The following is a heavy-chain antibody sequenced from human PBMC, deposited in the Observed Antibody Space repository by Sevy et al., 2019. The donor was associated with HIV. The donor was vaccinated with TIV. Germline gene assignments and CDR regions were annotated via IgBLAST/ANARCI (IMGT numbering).Heavy chain of an antibody. Sequence: GGSLRLSCAASGFTFSSYAMSWVRQAPGKGLEWVSAISGSGGSTYYADSVKGRFTISRDNSKNTLYLQMNSLRAEDTAVYYCAKYTTWVVPAAIVFDPWGQGTLVTVSS. V-gene: IGHV3-23*01. D-gene: IGHD2-2*02. CDR1: GFTFSSYA. J-gene: IGHJ5*02. CDR3: AKYTTWVVPAAIVFDP. CDR2: ISGSGGST.